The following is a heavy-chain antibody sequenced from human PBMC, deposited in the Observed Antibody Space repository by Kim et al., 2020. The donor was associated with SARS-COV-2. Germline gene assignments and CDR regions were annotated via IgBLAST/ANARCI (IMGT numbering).Heavy chain of an antibody. CDR3: ARGGYSYGLGFIDYFDY. CDR1: GFTFSSYS. J-gene: IGHJ4*02. V-gene: IGHV3-21*01. Sequence: GGSLRLSCAASGFTFSSYSMNWVRQAPGKGLEWVSSISSSSSYIYYADSVKGRFTISRDNAKNSLYLQMNSLRAEDTAVYYCARGGYSYGLGFIDYFDYWGQGTLVTVSS. D-gene: IGHD5-18*01. CDR2: ISSSSSYI.